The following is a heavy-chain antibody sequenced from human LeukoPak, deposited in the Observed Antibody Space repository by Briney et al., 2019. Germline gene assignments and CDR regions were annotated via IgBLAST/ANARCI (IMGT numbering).Heavy chain of an antibody. CDR3: ARAPRVYCSSTSCYGSFDY. Sequence: SETLSLTCAVYGGSFSGYYWSWIRQPPGKGLEWIGEINHSGSTNYNPSLKSRVTISVDTAKNQFSLKLSSVTAADTAVYYCARAPRVYCSSTSCYGSFDYWGQGTLVSVSS. D-gene: IGHD2-2*01. CDR2: INHSGST. CDR1: GGSFSGYY. J-gene: IGHJ4*02. V-gene: IGHV4-34*01.